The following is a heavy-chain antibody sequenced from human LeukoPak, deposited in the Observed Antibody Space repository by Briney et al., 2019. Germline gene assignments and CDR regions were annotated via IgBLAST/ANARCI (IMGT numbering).Heavy chain of an antibody. CDR3: AKDWGAYSSGWYVSDHFDY. J-gene: IGHJ4*02. CDR2: ISGSGGST. Sequence: GGSLRLSCAASGFTFSSYAMSWVRQAPGKGLEWVSAISGSGGSTYYADSVKGRFTISRDNSKNTLYLQMNSLRAEDTAVYYCAKDWGAYSSGWYVSDHFDYWGQGTLVTVSS. CDR1: GFTFSSYA. D-gene: IGHD6-19*01. V-gene: IGHV3-23*01.